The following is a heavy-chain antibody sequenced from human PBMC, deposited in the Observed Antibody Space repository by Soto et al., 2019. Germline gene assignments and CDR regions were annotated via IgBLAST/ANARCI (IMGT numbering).Heavy chain of an antibody. D-gene: IGHD3-3*01. J-gene: IGHJ6*02. Sequence: GGSLRLSCAPSGFTCSSYAIHWGRQAPGKGLEWVAVISYDGSNKYYADSMKGRFTISRDNSKNTLYLQMNSLRAEDTAVYYCARDLGWLQFLYYYYGMDVWGQGTTVTVSS. V-gene: IGHV3-30-3*01. CDR3: ARDLGWLQFLYYYYGMDV. CDR1: GFTCSSYA. CDR2: ISYDGSNK.